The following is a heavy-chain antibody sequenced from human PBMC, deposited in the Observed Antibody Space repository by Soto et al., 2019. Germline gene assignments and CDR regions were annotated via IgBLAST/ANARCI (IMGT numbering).Heavy chain of an antibody. CDR3: ARGPGTTVLLS. J-gene: IGHJ5*02. V-gene: IGHV5-51*01. D-gene: IGHD1-7*01. Sequence: GESVKISCKGSGYSSTSYWIGWVSQMPGTGLEWLGLIYRGDSDSRYRPSFQGPVPSSADKSIRTASLRWRSLMASDTAMYYCARGPGTTVLLSWGQGTLVTVSS. CDR2: IYRGDSDS. CDR1: GYSSTSYW.